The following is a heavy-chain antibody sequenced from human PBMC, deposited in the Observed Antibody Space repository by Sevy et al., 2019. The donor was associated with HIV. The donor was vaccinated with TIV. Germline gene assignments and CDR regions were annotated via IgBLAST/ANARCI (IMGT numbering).Heavy chain of an antibody. CDR2: IYFTGNT. D-gene: IGHD1-1*01. V-gene: IGHV4-59*01. CDR3: ARDSTTRPRVLDY. Sequence: SETLSLTCSVSGGSISSYFWTWVRQSPGKGLEWIGNIYFTGNTDYSPSLKSRVTLSLDTSNSQFSLTLKSVTAADTDIYFCARDSTTRPRVLDYWGQGTLVTVSS. J-gene: IGHJ4*02. CDR1: GGSISSYF.